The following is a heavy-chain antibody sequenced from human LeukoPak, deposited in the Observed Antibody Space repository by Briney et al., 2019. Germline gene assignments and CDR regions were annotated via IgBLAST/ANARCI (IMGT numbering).Heavy chain of an antibody. CDR1: GFTFSSCG. D-gene: IGHD3-16*02. V-gene: IGHV3-23*01. CDR2: ISGSGGST. J-gene: IGHJ4*02. CDR3: AKDLRMITFGGVIVGYDY. Sequence: GGSLRLSCAASGFTFSSCGMSWVRQAPGKGLEWVSAISGSGGSTYYADSVKGRFTISRDNSKNTLYLQMNSLRAEDTAVYYCAKDLRMITFGGVIVGYDYWGQGTLVTVSS.